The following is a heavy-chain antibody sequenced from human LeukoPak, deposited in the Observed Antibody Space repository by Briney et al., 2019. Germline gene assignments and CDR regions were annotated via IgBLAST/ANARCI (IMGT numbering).Heavy chain of an antibody. CDR2: IYSDGST. CDR3: ARIYSGSHYS. Sequence: GGSLRLSCAASGFTFSSYAMNWVRQAPGKGLEWVSIIYSDGSTYYADSVKGRFTISRDTSKNTLFLQMNSLRAEDTAVYYCARIYSGSHYSWGQGTLVTISS. V-gene: IGHV3-53*01. D-gene: IGHD1-26*01. CDR1: GFTFSSYA. J-gene: IGHJ4*02.